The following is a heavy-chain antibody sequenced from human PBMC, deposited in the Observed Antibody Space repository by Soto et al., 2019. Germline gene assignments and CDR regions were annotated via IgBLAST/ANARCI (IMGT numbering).Heavy chain of an antibody. V-gene: IGHV4-4*07. J-gene: IGHJ4*02. CDR3: AKDRRAGGNSAFYFDF. D-gene: IGHD3-16*01. CDR2: IYTSGST. CDR1: GGSISSYY. Sequence: SETLSLTCTVSGGSISSYYWSWIRQPAGKGLEWIGRIYTSGSTNYNPSLKSRVTMSVDTSKNQFSLRLSSVTAADTAVYYCAKDRRAGGNSAFYFDFWGQGAQVTVSS.